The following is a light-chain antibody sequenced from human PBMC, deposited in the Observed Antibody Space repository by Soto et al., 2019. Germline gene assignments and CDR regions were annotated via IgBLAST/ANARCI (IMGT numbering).Light chain of an antibody. CDR3: QQYGSSGT. V-gene: IGKV3-20*01. CDR2: GAS. Sequence: IVLTLSPGTLSLSTGERATLTCRASQSVSNNYLAWYQQKPGQAPRLLIYGASNRAAGIPDRFSGSGSGTDFTLTISRLEPEDFAVYYCQQYGSSGTFGQGTKVDVK. CDR1: QSVSNNY. J-gene: IGKJ1*01.